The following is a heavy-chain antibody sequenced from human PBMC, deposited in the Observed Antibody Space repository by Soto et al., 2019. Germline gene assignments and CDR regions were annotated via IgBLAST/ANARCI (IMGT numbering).Heavy chain of an antibody. CDR1: GFTFSSYA. CDR3: AKDYRTVAARRNYFDY. V-gene: IGHV3-23*01. D-gene: IGHD6-6*01. J-gene: IGHJ4*02. Sequence: RRLSCAASGFTFSSYAMSWVRQAPGKGLEWVSAISGSGDSTYYADSVKGRFTISRDNSKNTLYLQMNSLRAEDTAVYYCAKDYRTVAARRNYFDYWGQGTLVTVSS. CDR2: ISGSGDST.